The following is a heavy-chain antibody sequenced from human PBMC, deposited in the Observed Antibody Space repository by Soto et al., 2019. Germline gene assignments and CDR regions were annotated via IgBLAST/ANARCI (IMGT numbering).Heavy chain of an antibody. D-gene: IGHD3-22*01. CDR1: GGTFSSYA. CDR3: AKYYYDSSGYYSDYYYGMDV. J-gene: IGHJ6*02. CDR2: IIPIFGTA. V-gene: IGHV1-69*13. Sequence: SVKVSCKASGGTFSSYAISWVRQAPGQRLEWMGGIIPIFGTANYAQKFQGRVTITADESTSTAYMELSSLRSEDTAVYYCAKYYYDSSGYYSDYYYGMDVWGQGTTVTVSS.